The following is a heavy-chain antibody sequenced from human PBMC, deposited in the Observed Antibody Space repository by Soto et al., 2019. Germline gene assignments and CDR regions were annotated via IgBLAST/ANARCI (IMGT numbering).Heavy chain of an antibody. J-gene: IGHJ6*02. CDR2: IYHSGST. Sequence: SETLSLTCTVSGGSISSYYWSWIRQPPGKGLEWIGYIYHSGSTYYNPSLKSRVTISVDRSKNQFSLKLSSVTAADTAVYYCAKTITTGTARVYYYYGMDVWGQGTTVTV. V-gene: IGHV4-59*12. D-gene: IGHD1-1*01. CDR3: AKTITTGTARVYYYYGMDV. CDR1: GGSISSYY.